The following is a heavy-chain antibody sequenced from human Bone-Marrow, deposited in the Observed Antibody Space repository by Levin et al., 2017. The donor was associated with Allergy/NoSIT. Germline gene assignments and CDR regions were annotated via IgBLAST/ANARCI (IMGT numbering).Heavy chain of an antibody. D-gene: IGHD5-18*01. CDR2: IKQDGSEK. V-gene: IGHV3-7*01. CDR3: ARGIQLWHLMSYFDD. CDR1: GFTFSSYW. Sequence: GGSLRLSCAASGFTFSSYWMSWVRQAPGKGLEWVANIKQDGSEKYYVDSVKGRFTISRDNAKNSLFLQMNSLRAEDTAVYYCARGIQLWHLMSYFDDWGQGTLVTVSS. J-gene: IGHJ4*02.